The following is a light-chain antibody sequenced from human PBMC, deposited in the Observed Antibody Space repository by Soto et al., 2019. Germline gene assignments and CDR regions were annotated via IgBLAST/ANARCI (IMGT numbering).Light chain of an antibody. J-gene: IGLJ1*01. CDR1: SSNIGSNT. CDR2: SNN. Sequence: QSALTQPPSASGTPGQRVTISCSGSSSNIGSNTVNWYQQLPGTAPKLLIYSNNQRPSGGPDRFSGSKSGTSASLAISGLQSEDEADYYCAAWYDSLNGYVFGTGTKVTV. V-gene: IGLV1-44*01. CDR3: AAWYDSLNGYV.